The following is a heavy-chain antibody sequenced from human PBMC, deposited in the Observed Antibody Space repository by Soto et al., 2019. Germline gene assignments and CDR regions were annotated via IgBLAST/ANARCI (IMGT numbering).Heavy chain of an antibody. J-gene: IGHJ4*02. Sequence: SETLSITCTVSGGSISSGDYYWSWIRQPPGKGLEWIGYIYYSGSTYYNPSLKSRVTISVDTSKNQFSLKLSSVTAADTAVYYCARAPQHYDYVWGSYRYTESWGQGTLVTVSS. CDR1: GGSISSGDYY. V-gene: IGHV4-30-4*01. D-gene: IGHD3-16*02. CDR3: ARAPQHYDYVWGSYRYTES. CDR2: IYYSGST.